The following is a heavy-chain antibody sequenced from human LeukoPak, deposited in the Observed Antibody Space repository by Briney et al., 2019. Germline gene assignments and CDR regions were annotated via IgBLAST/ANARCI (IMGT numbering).Heavy chain of an antibody. V-gene: IGHV7-4-1*02. CDR1: GYTFSNYA. J-gene: IGHJ5*02. Sequence: ASVKVSCKASGYTFSNYALSWVRQAPGQGLEWMGWINTNTGDPTYVQGFRGRFVFSLDTSVSTAYLQISSLKAEDTAVYFCAGDLQSSGSYYQLGGNWFDPWGQGTLVTVSS. CDR2: INTNTGDP. CDR3: AGDLQSSGSYYQLGGNWFDP. D-gene: IGHD3-10*01.